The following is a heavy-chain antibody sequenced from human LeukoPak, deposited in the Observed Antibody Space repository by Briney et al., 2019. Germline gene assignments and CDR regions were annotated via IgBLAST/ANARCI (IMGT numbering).Heavy chain of an antibody. CDR3: AREGEYCSGGSCRFFDY. D-gene: IGHD2-15*01. CDR2: ISPSSSYI. CDR1: GFTFSSSS. J-gene: IGHJ4*02. V-gene: IGHV3-21*06. Sequence: KPGGSLRLSCAASGFTFSSSSMNWVRQAPGKGLEFVSSISPSSSYIYYADSVKGRFTISRDDAKNSLFLQMNSLRAEDTAVYYCAREGEYCSGGSCRFFDYWGQGTLVTVSS.